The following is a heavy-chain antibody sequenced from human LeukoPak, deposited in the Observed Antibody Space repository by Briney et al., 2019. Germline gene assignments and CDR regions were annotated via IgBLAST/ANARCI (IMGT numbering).Heavy chain of an antibody. Sequence: SETLSLTCAVYGGSFSGYYWSWIRQPPGKGLEWIGYIYYSGSTNYNPSLKSRVTISVDTSKNQFSLRLSSVTAADTAVYYCARVEEGYGSGRRENYYYYYMDVWGKGTTVTISS. CDR2: IYYSGST. J-gene: IGHJ6*03. CDR1: GGSFSGYY. CDR3: ARVEEGYGSGRRENYYYYYMDV. D-gene: IGHD3-10*01. V-gene: IGHV4-59*01.